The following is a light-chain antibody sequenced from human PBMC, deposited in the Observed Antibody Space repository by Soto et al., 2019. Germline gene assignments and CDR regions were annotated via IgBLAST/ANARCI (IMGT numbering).Light chain of an antibody. CDR1: QSVSSN. Sequence: NVMTQSPATLSLSPGERATLYCRSSQSVSSNLAWYQQKPGQAPSLLIYGASTRATGIPARFSGSGSGTEFTLTISILQSEDFAVYDCQQYNNGPPIPFGQGTRLEIK. V-gene: IGKV3-15*01. CDR3: QQYNNGPPIP. J-gene: IGKJ5*01. CDR2: GAS.